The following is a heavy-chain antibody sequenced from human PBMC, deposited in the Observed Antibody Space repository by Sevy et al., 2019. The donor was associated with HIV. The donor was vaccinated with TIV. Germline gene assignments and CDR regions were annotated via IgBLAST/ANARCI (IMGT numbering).Heavy chain of an antibody. CDR2: ISHGGGTT. D-gene: IGHD2-2*01. V-gene: IGHV3-23*01. Sequence: GGSLRLSCAASGFTFNNYVMNWVRQAPGKGLEWVSVISHGGGTTYYADSVKRRFTISRDDSKDTVYLEMNSLRAEDTAVYYCARRYLPSAPPALDYWGQGTLVTVSS. J-gene: IGHJ4*02. CDR3: ARRYLPSAPPALDY. CDR1: GFTFNNYV.